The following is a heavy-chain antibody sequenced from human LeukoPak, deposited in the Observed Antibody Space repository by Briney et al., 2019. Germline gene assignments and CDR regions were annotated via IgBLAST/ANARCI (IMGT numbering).Heavy chain of an antibody. CDR1: EFTFSAYW. Sequence: GGSLRLSCVASEFTFSAYWMYWLRQAPGKGLEWVATIKQDGIETYYVDSVKGRFTISRDNSKNTLYLQMNSLRAEDTAVYYCAKDGRQRKTYFYGSGSANAFDIWGQGTMVTVSS. CDR2: IKQDGIET. J-gene: IGHJ3*02. D-gene: IGHD3-10*01. V-gene: IGHV3-7*01. CDR3: AKDGRQRKTYFYGSGSANAFDI.